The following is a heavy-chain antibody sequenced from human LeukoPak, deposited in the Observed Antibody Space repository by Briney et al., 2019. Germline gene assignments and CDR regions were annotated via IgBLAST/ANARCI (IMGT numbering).Heavy chain of an antibody. D-gene: IGHD3-10*01. CDR2: IYASGST. CDR3: ARVGRVGPSDYGMDV. CDR1: GGSISSYH. Sequence: SETLSLTCSVSGGSISSYHWNWIRQPAGKGLEWIGRIYASGSTDFNPSLKSRVTMSVDMSKSQFSLRLSPVTAADTAMYYCARVGRVGPSDYGMDVWGQGTTVTVSS. V-gene: IGHV4-4*07. J-gene: IGHJ6*02.